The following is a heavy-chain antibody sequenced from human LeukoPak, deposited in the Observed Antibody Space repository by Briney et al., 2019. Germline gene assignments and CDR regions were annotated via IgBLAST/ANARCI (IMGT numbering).Heavy chain of an antibody. J-gene: IGHJ4*02. D-gene: IGHD2-15*01. V-gene: IGHV3-23*01. CDR1: GFTFSSFA. Sequence: GGSLRFSCAASGFTFSSFAMSWVRQAPGKGLEWVAGIGPTGSGTYYADFVKGRFTISRDNSKSTLYLQMNSLRAEDTAIYYCAKRYCSGGDCHSSFDNWGQGTLVTVSS. CDR2: IGPTGSGT. CDR3: AKRYCSGGDCHSSFDN.